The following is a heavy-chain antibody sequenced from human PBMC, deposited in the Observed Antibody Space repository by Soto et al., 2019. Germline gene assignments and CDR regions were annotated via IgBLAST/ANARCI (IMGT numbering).Heavy chain of an antibody. CDR1: GGSISSSSYY. CDR2: IYYSGST. D-gene: IGHD3-3*01. J-gene: IGHJ5*02. V-gene: IGHV4-39*01. Sequence: SETLSLTCTVSGGSISSSSYYWGWIRQPPGKGLEWIGSIYYSGSTYYNPSLKSRVTISVDTSRNQFSLKLSSVTAADTAVYYCARGANDFWSGYSNWLDPWGQGXLVTVHS. CDR3: ARGANDFWSGYSNWLDP.